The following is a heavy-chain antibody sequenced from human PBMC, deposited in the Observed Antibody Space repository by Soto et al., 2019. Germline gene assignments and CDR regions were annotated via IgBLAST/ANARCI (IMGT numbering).Heavy chain of an antibody. V-gene: IGHV4-30-4*01. Sequence: QVQLQESGPGLVKPSQTLSLTCTVSGGSISSGDYYWRWIRQPPGKGLEWIGYIYYSGSTYYNPSLKGRVTLSVDTSKNPFSLKLSSVTAADTAVYSCARERPDGARLDPWGKGTLVTVSS. CDR3: ARERPDGARLDP. CDR1: GGSISSGDYY. J-gene: IGHJ5*02. CDR2: IYYSGST. D-gene: IGHD6-6*01.